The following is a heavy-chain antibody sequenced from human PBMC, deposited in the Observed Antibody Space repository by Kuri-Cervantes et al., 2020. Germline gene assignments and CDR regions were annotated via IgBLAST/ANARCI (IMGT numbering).Heavy chain of an antibody. V-gene: IGHV3-21*01. CDR2: ISSSSSYI. CDR3: GRGIIVDGTRWFDP. J-gene: IGHJ5*02. D-gene: IGHD2-21*01. CDR1: GFTFSSYS. Sequence: ETLSLTCAASGFTFSSYSMNWVRQAPGKGLEWVSSISSSSSYIYYADSVKGRFTISRDNAKNSLYLQMNSLRAEDTAVYYCGRGIIVDGTRWFDPWGQGTQVTVSS.